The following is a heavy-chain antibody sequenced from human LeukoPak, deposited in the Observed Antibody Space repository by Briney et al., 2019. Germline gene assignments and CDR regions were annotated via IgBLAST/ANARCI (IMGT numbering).Heavy chain of an antibody. CDR3: ARGYCGGDCYFFDY. CDR2: INPNSGGT. V-gene: IGHV1-2*02. Sequence: ASVKVSCKASGYTFTGYYTHWVRQAPGQGLEWMGWINPNSGGTNYAQKFQGRVTMTRDTSISTAYMELSRLRSDDTAVYYCARGYCGGDCYFFDYWGQGTLVTVSS. CDR1: GYTFTGYY. D-gene: IGHD2-21*02. J-gene: IGHJ4*02.